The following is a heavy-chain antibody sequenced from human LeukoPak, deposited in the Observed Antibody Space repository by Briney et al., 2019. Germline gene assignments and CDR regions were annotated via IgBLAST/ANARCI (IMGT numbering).Heavy chain of an antibody. CDR3: VRGLVGYD. V-gene: IGHV3-53*01. J-gene: IGHJ4*02. D-gene: IGHD2-8*02. CDR2: VYSGGGT. CDR1: GFTVSNNY. Sequence: GGSLRLSCAASGFTVSNNYMSWVRQAPGKGREWVAGVYSGGGTDYGDSVEGGFTISREISKNALYLQMNSVRPEDTAVYYCVRGLVGYDWGQGTRVTVSS.